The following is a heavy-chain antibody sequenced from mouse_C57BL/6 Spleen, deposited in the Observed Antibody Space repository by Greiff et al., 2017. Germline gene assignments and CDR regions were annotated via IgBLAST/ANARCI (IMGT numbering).Heavy chain of an antibody. CDR2: ISSGSSTI. J-gene: IGHJ4*01. CDR1: GFTFSDYG. Sequence: EVMLVESGGGLVKPGGSLKLSCAASGFTFSDYGMHWVRQAPEQGLEWVAYISSGSSTIYYADTVKGRFTISRDNAKNTLCLQMTRLRSEDSAMYYCARLEAMDYWGQGTSVTVSS. CDR3: ARLEAMDY. V-gene: IGHV5-17*01.